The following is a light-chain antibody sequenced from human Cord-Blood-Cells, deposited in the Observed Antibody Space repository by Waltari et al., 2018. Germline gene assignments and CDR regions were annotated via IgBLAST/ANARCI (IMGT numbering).Light chain of an antibody. CDR1: SPNIGAGYD. J-gene: IGLJ1*01. Sequence: QSLLPPPPPVSASPGPGVTIPCTGSSPNIGAGYDPHWYQQLPGTAPKLLIYGNSNRPSGVPDRFSGSKSGTSASLAITGLQAEDEADYYCQSYDSSLSGYVFGTGTKVTVL. CDR3: QSYDSSLSGYV. CDR2: GNS. V-gene: IGLV1-40*01.